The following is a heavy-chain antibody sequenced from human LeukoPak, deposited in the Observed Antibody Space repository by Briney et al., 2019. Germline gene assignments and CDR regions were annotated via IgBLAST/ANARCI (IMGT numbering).Heavy chain of an antibody. V-gene: IGHV3-21*01. Sequence: GGSLRLSCAASGFTFSSYSMNWVRQTPGKGLAWVSSISSSSGYIYYADSVKGRFTISRDNAKNSLYLQMNSLRAEDTAVYYCAKDYDSSGYYYVEGIDYWGQGTLVTVSS. CDR1: GFTFSSYS. J-gene: IGHJ4*02. CDR2: ISSSSGYI. CDR3: AKDYDSSGYYYVEGIDY. D-gene: IGHD3-22*01.